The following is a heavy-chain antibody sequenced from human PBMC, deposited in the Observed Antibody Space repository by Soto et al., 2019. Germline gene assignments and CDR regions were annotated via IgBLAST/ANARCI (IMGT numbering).Heavy chain of an antibody. CDR2: ITSSSSTI. D-gene: IGHD3-10*01. J-gene: IGHJ4*02. V-gene: IGHV3-48*02. CDR1: GFTFSSYS. Sequence: EVQLVESGGGLVQPGGSLRLSCAASGFTFSSYSMNWVRQAPGKGLEWVSYITSSSSTIDYADSVKGRFTISRDNAKNSLYRQMNSLRDEDTAVYYCARHNEYYGSGSSHFDYWGQGTLVAVSS. CDR3: ARHNEYYGSGSSHFDY.